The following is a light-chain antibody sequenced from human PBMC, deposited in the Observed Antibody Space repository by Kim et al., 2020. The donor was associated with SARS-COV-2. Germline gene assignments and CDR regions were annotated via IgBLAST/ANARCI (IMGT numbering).Light chain of an antibody. CDR1: SLRSYY. J-gene: IGLJ2*01. CDR2: GKN. CDR3: NSRDTNDIVL. Sequence: VALGQTVRITCQGDSLRSYYATWYQQKPGQAPILLIYGKNNRPSGIPDRFSGSSSGNTTSLTITGTQAGDEADYYCNSRDTNDIVLFGGGTQLTVL. V-gene: IGLV3-19*01.